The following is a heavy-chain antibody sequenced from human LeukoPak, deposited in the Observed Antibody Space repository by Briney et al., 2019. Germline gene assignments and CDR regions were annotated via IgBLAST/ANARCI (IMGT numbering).Heavy chain of an antibody. CDR3: ARDSGYSGYSDY. Sequence: GGSLRLSCAASGFTFSDYYMSWIRQAPGNGLEWVSYISSSSSYTDYADSVKGRFTISRDNAKNSLNLQMNSLRAEDTAVYYCARDSGYSGYSDYWGQGTLGTVSS. V-gene: IGHV3-11*05. J-gene: IGHJ4*02. D-gene: IGHD5-12*01. CDR2: ISSSSSYT. CDR1: GFTFSDYY.